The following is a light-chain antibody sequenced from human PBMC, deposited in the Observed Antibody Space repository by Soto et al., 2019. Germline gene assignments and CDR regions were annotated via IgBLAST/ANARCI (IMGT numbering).Light chain of an antibody. V-gene: IGLV2-8*01. Sequence: QSVLTQPPSASGSPGQSVTISCTGTSSDVGGYNYVSWYQQHPGKAPKLMIYEVTKRPSGVPDRFSGSKSGNTASLTVSGLQPEDDADYYCSSYAGSNNLWVFGGGTKVTVL. J-gene: IGLJ3*02. CDR2: EVT. CDR3: SSYAGSNNLWV. CDR1: SSDVGGYNY.